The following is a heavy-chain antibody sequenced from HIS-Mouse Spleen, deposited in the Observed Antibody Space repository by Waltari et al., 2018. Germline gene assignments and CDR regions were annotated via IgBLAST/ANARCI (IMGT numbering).Heavy chain of an antibody. CDR1: GGSISLSSHY. J-gene: IGHJ2*01. D-gene: IGHD6-13*01. V-gene: IGHV4-39*07. CDR2: IYYSGST. Sequence: QLQLQESGPGLVQPSETLSLTCPVSGGSISLSSHYWGWIRQPPGKGLEWLGSIYYSGSTYYNPSLKSRVTISVDTSKNQFSLKLSSVTAADTAVYYCAREIPYSSSWYDWYFDLWGRGTLVTVSS. CDR3: AREIPYSSSWYDWYFDL.